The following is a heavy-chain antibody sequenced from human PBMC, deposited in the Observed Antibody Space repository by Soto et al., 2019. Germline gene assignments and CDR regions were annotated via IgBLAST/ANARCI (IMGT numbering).Heavy chain of an antibody. D-gene: IGHD6-19*01. CDR1: GDSVSSNSAA. CDR3: ASTLPYSSGWSSFGYGMDV. V-gene: IGHV6-1*01. J-gene: IGHJ6*02. CDR2: TYYRSKWYN. Sequence: SQTLSLTCAISGDSVSSNSAAWNWIRQSPSRGLEWLGRTYYRSKWYNDYAVSVKSRITINPDTSKNQFSLQLNSVTPEDTAVYYCASTLPYSSGWSSFGYGMDVWGQGTTVTVSS.